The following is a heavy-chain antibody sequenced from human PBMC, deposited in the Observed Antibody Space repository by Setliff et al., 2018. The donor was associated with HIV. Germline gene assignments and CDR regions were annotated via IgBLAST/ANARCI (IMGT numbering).Heavy chain of an antibody. CDR3: ARIPNPGHSFGWFDS. Sequence: SNSNYFWDWVRQAPGKGLEWASYISSSGSTEYYADSVKGRFTISRDNSKTTLYLQMNSLRVEDTAVYYCARIPNPGHSFGWFDSWGQGTLVTVSS. J-gene: IGHJ5*01. D-gene: IGHD5-18*01. V-gene: IGHV3-48*03. CDR1: SNSNYF. CDR2: ISSSGSTE.